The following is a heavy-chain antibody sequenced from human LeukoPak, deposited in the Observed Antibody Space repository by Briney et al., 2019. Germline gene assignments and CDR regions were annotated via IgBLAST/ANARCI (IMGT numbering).Heavy chain of an antibody. Sequence: PSETLSLTCTVSGGSISSGDYYWSWIRQPPGKGLEWIGYIYYSGSTYYNPSLKSRVTISVDTSKNQFSLKLSSVTAADTAVYYCARAGLRMGRTFDYWGQGTLVTVSS. J-gene: IGHJ4*02. CDR2: IYYSGST. D-gene: IGHD2-15*01. V-gene: IGHV4-30-4*08. CDR3: ARAGLRMGRTFDY. CDR1: GGSISSGDYY.